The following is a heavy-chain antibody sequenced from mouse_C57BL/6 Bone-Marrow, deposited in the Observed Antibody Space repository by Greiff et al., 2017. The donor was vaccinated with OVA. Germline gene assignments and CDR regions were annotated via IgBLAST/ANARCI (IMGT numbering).Heavy chain of an antibody. CDR1: GYTFTSYG. CDR3: ARRGYGSSYRWYFDV. V-gene: IGHV1-81*01. J-gene: IGHJ1*03. Sequence: VKLQESGAELARPGASVKLSCKASGYTFTSYGISWVKQRTGQGLEWIGEIYPRSGNTYYNEKFKGKATLTADKSSSTAYMELRSLTSEDSAVYFCARRGYGSSYRWYFDVWGTGTTVTVSS. D-gene: IGHD1-1*01. CDR2: IYPRSGNT.